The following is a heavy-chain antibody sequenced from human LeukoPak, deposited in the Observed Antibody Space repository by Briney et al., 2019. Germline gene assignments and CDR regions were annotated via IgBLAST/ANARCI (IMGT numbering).Heavy chain of an antibody. Sequence: SETLSLTCAVYGGSFSGYYWRWIRQPPGKGLEWIGEINHSGSTNYNPCLKSRVTISVDTSKNQFSLKLSSVTAADMAVYYCAREDDIVVVPAATVFDYWGQGTLVTVSS. CDR1: GGSFSGYY. J-gene: IGHJ4*02. CDR2: INHSGST. D-gene: IGHD2-2*01. CDR3: AREDDIVVVPAATVFDY. V-gene: IGHV4-34*01.